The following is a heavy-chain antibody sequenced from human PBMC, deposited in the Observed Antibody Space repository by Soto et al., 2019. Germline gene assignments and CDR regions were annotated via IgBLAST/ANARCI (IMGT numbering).Heavy chain of an antibody. CDR1: GGAFSSYA. Sequence: SVKVSCKASGGAFSSYAISWVRQAPGQGLEWMGGIIPIFGTAHYAQKFQGRVTITADESTSTAYMELSSLRSEDTAAYYCARGEGGYWSRTSGLSRSVYFGMGVWGPGTTVTVFS. D-gene: IGHD2-2*01. CDR2: IIPIFGTA. V-gene: IGHV1-69*13. J-gene: IGHJ6*02. CDR3: ARGEGGYWSRTSGLSRSVYFGMGV.